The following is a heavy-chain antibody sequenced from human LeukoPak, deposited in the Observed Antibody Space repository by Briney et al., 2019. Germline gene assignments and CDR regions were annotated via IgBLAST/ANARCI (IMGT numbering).Heavy chain of an antibody. CDR1: GDSVSSNSAA. V-gene: IGHV6-1*01. Sequence: SQTLSLTCAISGDSVSSNSAAWTWLRQSPSRGLEWLGRTYYRSKWYNDYAVSVKSRITINPDTSKNQFSLQLNSVTPEDTAVYYCARLVDTAMAFDYWGQGTLVTVSS. J-gene: IGHJ4*02. CDR2: TYYRSKWYN. CDR3: ARLVDTAMAFDY. D-gene: IGHD5-18*01.